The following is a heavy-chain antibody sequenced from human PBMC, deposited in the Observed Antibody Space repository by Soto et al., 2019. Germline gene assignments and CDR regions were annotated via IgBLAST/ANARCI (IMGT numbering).Heavy chain of an antibody. V-gene: IGHV4-30-4*01. CDR3: AREGGPTSGDSGYEGMYWFDP. Sequence: QVQLQESGPGLVKPSQTLSLTCTVSGGSISSGYYYWSWIRQPPGKGLEWIGYIYYSGSTYYKPSLKSRVTIAVDTSKNQFSLKLGSVTAADTAVYYCAREGGPTSGDSGYEGMYWFDPWGQGTLVTVSS. CDR2: IYYSGST. J-gene: IGHJ5*02. D-gene: IGHD5-12*01. CDR1: GGSISSGYYY.